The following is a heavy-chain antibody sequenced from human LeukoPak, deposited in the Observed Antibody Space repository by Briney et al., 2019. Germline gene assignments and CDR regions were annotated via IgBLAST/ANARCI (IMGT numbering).Heavy chain of an antibody. CDR1: GXSISSSSYY. J-gene: IGHJ6*02. V-gene: IGHV4-39*01. CDR3: ARHGDYDSSGYYWRYYYYYGMDV. D-gene: IGHD3-22*01. CDR2: IYYSGST. Sequence: SETLSLTCTVSGXSISSSSYYWGWIRQPPGKGLEWIGSIYYSGSTYYNPSLKSRVTISVDTSKNQFSLKLSSVTAADTAVYYCARHGDYDSSGYYWRYYYYYGMDVWGQGTTVTVSS.